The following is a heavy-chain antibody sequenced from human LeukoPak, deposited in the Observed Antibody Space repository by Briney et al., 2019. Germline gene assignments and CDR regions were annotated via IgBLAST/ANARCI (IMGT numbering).Heavy chain of an antibody. Sequence: GGSLRLSCAASGFTFSDCYMNWIRQAPGKGLEWVSYISRSGGTIYYADSVKGRFTISRDNAKNSLYLRMNSLRAEDTAVYYCARALTGLDYWGLGTLVTVSS. CDR2: ISRSGGTI. J-gene: IGHJ4*02. D-gene: IGHD7-27*01. CDR1: GFTFSDCY. V-gene: IGHV3-11*01. CDR3: ARALTGLDY.